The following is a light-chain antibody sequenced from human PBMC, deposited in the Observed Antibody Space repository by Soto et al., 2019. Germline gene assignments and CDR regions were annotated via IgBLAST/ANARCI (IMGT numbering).Light chain of an antibody. V-gene: IGKV1-39*01. CDR2: AAS. J-gene: IGKJ2*01. CDR1: QSISSS. Sequence: DIQMTQSPSSLSASVGDRVTITCRASQSISSSLNWYQQKPWKAPRLLIYAASTLQSGVPSRFSGSESGTDFTLPITTLQPDDFASYYCQQSYSTPRTFGQGTPLQIK. CDR3: QQSYSTPRT.